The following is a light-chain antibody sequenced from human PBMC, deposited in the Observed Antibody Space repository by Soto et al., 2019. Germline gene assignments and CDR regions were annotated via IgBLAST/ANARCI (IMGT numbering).Light chain of an antibody. J-gene: IGLJ1*01. CDR2: DDS. Sequence: SYELAQPPSVSVAPGQTARITCGGNNIRTKSVHWYQQRPGQAPVLVVCDDSDRPSGIPERFSGSNSGNTATLTISRVEAGDEADYFCQVWDSGSEHYVFGAGTKVTVL. V-gene: IGLV3-21*02. CDR1: NIRTKS. CDR3: QVWDSGSEHYV.